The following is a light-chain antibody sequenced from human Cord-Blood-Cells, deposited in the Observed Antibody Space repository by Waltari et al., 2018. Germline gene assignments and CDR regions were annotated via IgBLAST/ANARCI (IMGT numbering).Light chain of an antibody. V-gene: IGLV2-23*01. CDR2: EGS. Sequence: QSALTQPASVSGSHGQSITISCTGTSSDVGSYNLFSWYQQHPGKAPKLMIYEGSKRPSGVSNRFSGSKSGNTDSLTISGLQAEDEADYYCCSYAGSSNVVFGGGTKLTVL. J-gene: IGLJ2*01. CDR3: CSYAGSSNVV. CDR1: SSDVGSYNL.